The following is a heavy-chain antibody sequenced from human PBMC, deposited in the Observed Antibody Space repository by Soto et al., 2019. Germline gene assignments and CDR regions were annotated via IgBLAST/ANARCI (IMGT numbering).Heavy chain of an antibody. CDR3: ARDRHSSGWYRVPNGFDI. CDR1: GFTFSNFN. Sequence: GGSLRLSCAASGFTFSNFNMNWVRQAPGKGLEWVAYISDATTTLYYADSVKGRFTVSRDNAKNSLSLQMNSLRDEDTAIYYCARDRHSSGWYRVPNGFDIWGQGTLVTVSS. J-gene: IGHJ3*02. D-gene: IGHD6-13*01. CDR2: ISDATTTL. V-gene: IGHV3-48*02.